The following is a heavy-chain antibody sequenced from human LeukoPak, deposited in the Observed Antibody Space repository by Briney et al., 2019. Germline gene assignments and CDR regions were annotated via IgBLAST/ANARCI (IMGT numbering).Heavy chain of an antibody. V-gene: IGHV3-9*01. Sequence: GGSLRLSCAASGFTFDDYAMPWVRHAPGKGLEWVSGISWNSGSIGYADSVKGRFTISRDNAKNSLYLQMNSLRAEDTALYYCASTPGETTGYSSPSPYWGQGTLVTVSS. J-gene: IGHJ4*02. CDR1: GFTFDDYA. CDR2: ISWNSGSI. CDR3: ASTPGETTGYSSPSPY. D-gene: IGHD6-19*01.